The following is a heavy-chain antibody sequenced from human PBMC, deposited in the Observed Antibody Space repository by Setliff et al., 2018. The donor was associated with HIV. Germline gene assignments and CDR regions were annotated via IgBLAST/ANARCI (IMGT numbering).Heavy chain of an antibody. Sequence: GGSLRLSCVASGFTFSDNGMVWVRQAPGKGLEWVANIGQDGSEKNYVDSVKGRFTISRDNAKNSMDLQMNSLRVDDTAVYFCARDKWASGFNFWGHGTLVTVSS. D-gene: IGHD1-26*01. V-gene: IGHV3-7*01. J-gene: IGHJ4*01. CDR1: GFTFSDNG. CDR3: ARDKWASGFNF. CDR2: IGQDGSEK.